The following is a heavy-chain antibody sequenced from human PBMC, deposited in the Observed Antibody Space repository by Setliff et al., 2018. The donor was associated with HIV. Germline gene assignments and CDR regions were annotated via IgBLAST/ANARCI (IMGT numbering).Heavy chain of an antibody. CDR1: GGSFTDYY. CDR3: ARGARLLAAYSDRWDYFYMAV. Sequence: SETLSLTCAVFGGSFTDYYWIWIRQPPGKGLEWIGEINHSGSTHYNPSLKSRFIISVDTSKNQFSLKVNSMTAADAAVYYRARGARLLAAYSDRWDYFYMAVWGKGTTVTVSS. V-gene: IGHV4-34*01. J-gene: IGHJ6*03. D-gene: IGHD1-26*01. CDR2: INHSGST.